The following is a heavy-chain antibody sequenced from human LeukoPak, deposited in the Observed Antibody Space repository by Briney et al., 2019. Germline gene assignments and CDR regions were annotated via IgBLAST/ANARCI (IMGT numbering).Heavy chain of an antibody. Sequence: SETLSLTCNVSGGSISSYYWSWIRQPPGKGLEWIGYIYYSGSTNYNPSLKSRVTISVDTSKNQFSLKLSSVTAADTAVYYCARGDMTTNYYYGMDVWGQGTTVTVSS. D-gene: IGHD4-11*01. CDR3: ARGDMTTNYYYGMDV. J-gene: IGHJ6*02. CDR1: GGSISSYY. V-gene: IGHV4-59*01. CDR2: IYYSGST.